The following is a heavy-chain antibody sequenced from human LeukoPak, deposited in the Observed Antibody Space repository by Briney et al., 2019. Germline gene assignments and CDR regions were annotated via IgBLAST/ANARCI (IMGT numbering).Heavy chain of an antibody. CDR2: INSDGSST. CDR3: GINCNNVY. V-gene: IGHV3-74*01. D-gene: IGHD1/OR15-1a*01. CDR1: GFTFSIYW. Sequence: GGSLRLSCAASGFTFSIYWMHWVRQAPGKGLVWVSRINSDGSSTSYADSVKGRCTISRDNAKNTLYLQMSSLIAEDTAVYYCGINCNNVYWGEGTLVSVPS. J-gene: IGHJ4*02.